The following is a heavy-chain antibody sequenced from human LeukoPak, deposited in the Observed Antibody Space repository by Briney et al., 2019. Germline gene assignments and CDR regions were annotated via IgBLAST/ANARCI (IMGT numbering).Heavy chain of an antibody. CDR1: GGTFSSYA. Sequence: SVKVSCKASGGTFSSYAISWVRQAPGQGLGWMGGIIPIFGTANYAQKFQGRVTITADESTSTAYMELSSLRSEDTAVYYCARDKTTDYYGSGSLDYWGQGTLVTVSS. CDR3: ARDKTTDYYGSGSLDY. D-gene: IGHD3-10*01. J-gene: IGHJ4*02. CDR2: IIPIFGTA. V-gene: IGHV1-69*13.